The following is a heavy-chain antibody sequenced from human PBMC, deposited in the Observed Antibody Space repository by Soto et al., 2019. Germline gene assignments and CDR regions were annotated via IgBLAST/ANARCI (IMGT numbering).Heavy chain of an antibody. CDR2: MNPNSGNT. D-gene: IGHD3-3*01. Sequence: QVQLVQSGAEVKKPGASVKVSCKASGYTFTSYDINWVRQATGQGLEWMGWMNPNSGNTGYAQKFQGRVTMTRNTTNSTAYMQVSSLGSDDTAVYYCARGRTLSGVVISQGWFDPWGQGTLVTVSS. J-gene: IGHJ5*02. CDR3: ARGRTLSGVVISQGWFDP. CDR1: GYTFTSYD. V-gene: IGHV1-8*01.